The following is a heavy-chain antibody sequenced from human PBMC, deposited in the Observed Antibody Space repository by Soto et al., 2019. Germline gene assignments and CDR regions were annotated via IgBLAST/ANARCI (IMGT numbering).Heavy chain of an antibody. CDR1: GGSFSGYY. CDR3: ARVRMGLGSSWRYYYYGMDV. J-gene: IGHJ6*02. V-gene: IGHV4-34*01. Sequence: PSETLSLPCAGYGGSFSGYYWTWIRQPPGKGREWIGEINHSGSTNYNPSLKSRVTISVDTSKNQFSLKLSSVTAADTAVYYCARVRMGLGSSWRYYYYGMDVWGQGTTVTVSS. CDR2: INHSGST. D-gene: IGHD6-13*01.